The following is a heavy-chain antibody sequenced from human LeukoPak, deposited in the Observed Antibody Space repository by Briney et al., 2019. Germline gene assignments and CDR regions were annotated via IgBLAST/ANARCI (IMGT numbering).Heavy chain of an antibody. J-gene: IGHJ4*02. CDR1: GFTFSSYS. Sequence: GGSLRLACAASGFTFSSYSMSWVRQAPGKGLGWVSAISGSGGSTYYADSVKGRFTISRDNSKNTLYLQMNSLRAEDTAVYYCAKLSSSGYIDIFDYWGQGTLVTVSS. CDR2: ISGSGGST. V-gene: IGHV3-23*01. CDR3: AKLSSSGYIDIFDY. D-gene: IGHD3-22*01.